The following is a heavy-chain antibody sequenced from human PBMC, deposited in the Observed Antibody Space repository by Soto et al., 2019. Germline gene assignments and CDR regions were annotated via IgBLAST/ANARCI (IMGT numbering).Heavy chain of an antibody. D-gene: IGHD3-22*01. Sequence: KHWWCLGLSCVVCGFTFSSYSIDWVRQAPGKGLECVSAISSSSSYIYYADSVKGRFTISRDNAKNSLYLQMNSLRAEDKAVYYCAREDMIVVAADVFDIWGQGTMVTVSS. CDR1: GFTFSSYS. CDR3: AREDMIVVAADVFDI. V-gene: IGHV3-21*01. J-gene: IGHJ3*02. CDR2: ISSSSSYI.